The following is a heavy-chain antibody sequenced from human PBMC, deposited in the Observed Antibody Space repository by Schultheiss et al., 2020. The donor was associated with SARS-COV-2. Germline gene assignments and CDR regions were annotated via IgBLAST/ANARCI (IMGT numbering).Heavy chain of an antibody. Sequence: SETLSLTCAVSGGSISSSNWWSWVRQPPGKGLEWIGYIYYSGSTYYNPSLKSRVTISVDTSKNQFSLKLSSVTAADTAVYYCAREGSSYDSSGYYVGGANWFDPWGQGTLVTVSS. CDR2: IYYSGST. J-gene: IGHJ5*02. CDR1: GGSISSSNW. D-gene: IGHD3-22*01. CDR3: AREGSSYDSSGYYVGGANWFDP. V-gene: IGHV4-4*02.